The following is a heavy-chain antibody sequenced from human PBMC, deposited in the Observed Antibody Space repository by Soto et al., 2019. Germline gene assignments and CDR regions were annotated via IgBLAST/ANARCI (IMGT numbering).Heavy chain of an antibody. J-gene: IGHJ4*02. V-gene: IGHV3-23*01. CDR3: AKDGPYDSSGYYDY. CDR1: GFTFSSYA. Sequence: EVQLLESGGGLVQPGGSLRLSCAASGFTFSSYAMSWVRQAPGKGLEWVSAISGSGGSTYYADSVKGRFTISRDNSKNTLYLQMNSLRDEDTFVYYCAKDGPYDSSGYYDYWGQVTLVTVSS. D-gene: IGHD3-22*01. CDR2: ISGSGGST.